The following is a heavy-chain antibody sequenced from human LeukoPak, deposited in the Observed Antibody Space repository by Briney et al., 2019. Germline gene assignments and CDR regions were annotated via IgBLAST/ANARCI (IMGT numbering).Heavy chain of an antibody. J-gene: IGHJ4*02. D-gene: IGHD3-22*01. V-gene: IGHV3-23*01. CDR1: GVTLSNYG. CDR2: ISDSGGTT. CDR3: AKRGVVIRVILVGFHKEAYYFDS. Sequence: GGSLRLSCAVSGVTLSNYGMSWVHQAPGKGLEWVAGISDSGGTTNYADSVKGRFTISRDNPKNTPYLQMKSLRAEDTAVYFCAKRGVVIRVILVGFHKEAYYFDSWGQGALVTVSS.